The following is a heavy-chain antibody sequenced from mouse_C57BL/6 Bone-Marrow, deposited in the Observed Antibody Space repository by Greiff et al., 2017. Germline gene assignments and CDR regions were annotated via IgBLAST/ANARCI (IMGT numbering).Heavy chain of an antibody. J-gene: IGHJ4*01. V-gene: IGHV1-18*01. CDR2: INPNNGGT. D-gene: IGHD4-1*01. Sequence: EVQLQQSGPELVKPGASVKIPRKASGYTFTDYNMDWVKQSHGKSLEWIGDINPNNGGTIYNQKFKGKATLTVDKSSSTAYMELRSLTSEDTAVYYCARNWPYYAMDYWGQGTSVTVSS. CDR3: ARNWPYYAMDY. CDR1: GYTFTDYN.